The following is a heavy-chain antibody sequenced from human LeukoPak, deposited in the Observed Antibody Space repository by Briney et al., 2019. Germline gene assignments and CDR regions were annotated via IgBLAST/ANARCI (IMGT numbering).Heavy chain of an antibody. D-gene: IGHD3-3*01. CDR3: ARDPYDFWSGRCDAFDI. CDR1: GDSVSSNSAA. Sequence: SQTLSLTCAISGDSVSSNSAAWNWIRQSRSRGLEWLGRTYYRSKWYNDYAVSVKSRITINPDTSENQFSLQLNSVTPEDTAVYYCARDPYDFWSGRCDAFDIWGQGTMVTVSS. J-gene: IGHJ3*02. V-gene: IGHV6-1*01. CDR2: TYYRSKWYN.